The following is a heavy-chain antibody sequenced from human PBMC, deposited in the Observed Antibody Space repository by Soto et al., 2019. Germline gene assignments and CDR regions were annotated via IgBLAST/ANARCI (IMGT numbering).Heavy chain of an antibody. CDR3: ARHHGAVDPFDY. J-gene: IGHJ4*02. V-gene: IGHV5-10-1*01. D-gene: IGHD5-12*01. CDR2: IDPSDSYT. CDR1: GYSFTSYW. Sequence: HGESLKISCKGSGYSFTSYWISWVRQMPGKGLEWMGRIDPSDSYTNYSPSFQGHVTISADKSISTAYLQWSSLKASDTAMYYCARHHGAVDPFDYWGQGTLVTVSS.